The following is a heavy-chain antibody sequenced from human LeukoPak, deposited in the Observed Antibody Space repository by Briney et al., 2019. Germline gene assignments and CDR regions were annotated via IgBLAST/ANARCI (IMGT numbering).Heavy chain of an antibody. CDR3: ARGPYSYDSSGAFDI. V-gene: IGHV4-59*08. Sequence: SETLSLTCTVSGGSISSYYWSWIRQPPGKGLEWIGYIYYSGSTNYNPSLKGRVTISVDTSKNQFSLKLSSVTAADTAVYFCARGPYSYDSSGAFDIWGQGTMVTVSS. J-gene: IGHJ3*02. CDR1: GGSISSYY. CDR2: IYYSGST. D-gene: IGHD3-22*01.